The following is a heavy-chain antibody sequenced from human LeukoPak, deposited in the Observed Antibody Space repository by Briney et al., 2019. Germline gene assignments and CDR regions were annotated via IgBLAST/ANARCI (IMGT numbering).Heavy chain of an antibody. CDR1: GYTLTELS. Sequence: ASVKVSCKVSGYTLTELSMHWVRQAPGKGLEWMGGFDPEDGETIYAQKFQGRVMMTKDTSTNTVYMELSSLRSEDTAAYYCARVGANLGFDPWGPGTLVTVSS. J-gene: IGHJ5*02. D-gene: IGHD7-27*01. CDR2: FDPEDGET. CDR3: ARVGANLGFDP. V-gene: IGHV1-24*01.